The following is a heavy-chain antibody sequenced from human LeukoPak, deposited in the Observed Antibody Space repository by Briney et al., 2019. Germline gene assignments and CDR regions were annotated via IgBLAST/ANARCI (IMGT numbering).Heavy chain of an antibody. D-gene: IGHD1-26*01. J-gene: IGHJ4*02. Sequence: GASVKVSCKASGGTFSSYAISWVRQAPGQGLEWMGRIIPILGIANYAQKFQGRVTITADKSTSTAYMELSSLRSEDTAVYYCARDVKGSYDPTPLDYWGQGTLVTVSS. CDR1: GGTFSSYA. CDR2: IIPILGIA. V-gene: IGHV1-69*04. CDR3: ARDVKGSYDPTPLDY.